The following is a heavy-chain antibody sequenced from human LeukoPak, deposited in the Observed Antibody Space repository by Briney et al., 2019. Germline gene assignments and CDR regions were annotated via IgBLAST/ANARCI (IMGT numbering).Heavy chain of an antibody. CDR3: ARASTEAYSGYDYFDY. CDR2: IYSGGST. V-gene: IGHV3-53*01. D-gene: IGHD5-12*01. J-gene: IGHJ4*02. CDR1: GFTVSSNY. Sequence: GGSLRLSCAASGFTVSSNYMSWVRQAPGKGLEWVSVIYSGGSTYYADYVKGRFTISRDNSKNTLYLQMNSLRAEDTAVYYCARASTEAYSGYDYFDYWGQGTLVTVSS.